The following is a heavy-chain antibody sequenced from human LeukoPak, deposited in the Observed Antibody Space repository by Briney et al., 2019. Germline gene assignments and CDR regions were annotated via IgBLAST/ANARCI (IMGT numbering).Heavy chain of an antibody. V-gene: IGHV3-48*03. J-gene: IGHJ4*02. Sequence: GGSLRLSCAASGFTFSSYEMNWVHQAPGKGLEWVSYISSSGSTIYYADSVQGRFTISRDNAKNSLYLQMSSLRAEDTAVYYCARNDYNFDYWGQGTLVTVSS. CDR3: ARNDYNFDY. CDR2: ISSSGSTI. D-gene: IGHD3-16*01. CDR1: GFTFSSYE.